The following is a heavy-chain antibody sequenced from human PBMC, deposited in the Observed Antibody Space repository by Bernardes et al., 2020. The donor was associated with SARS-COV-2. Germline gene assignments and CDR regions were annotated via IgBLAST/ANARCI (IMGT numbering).Heavy chain of an antibody. V-gene: IGHV5-51*01. J-gene: IGHJ6*02. CDR2: IYPDDSET. CDR3: AKCVQEYYAMDV. CDR1: GYSFTSHW. D-gene: IGHD1-1*01. Sequence: GESLKISCHDSGYSFTSHWIAWVRQMPGKGLEWMGMIYPDDSETRFSPSFQGRVTISADKSINTAYLQWTSLKASDTAIYYCAKCVQEYYAMDVWGQGTTVIVS.